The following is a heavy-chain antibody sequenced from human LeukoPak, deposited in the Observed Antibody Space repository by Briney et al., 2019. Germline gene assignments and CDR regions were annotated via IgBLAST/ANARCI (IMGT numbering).Heavy chain of an antibody. CDR1: RFTFSSYG. V-gene: IGHV3-30*02. Sequence: GGSLRLSCAASRFTFSSYGMHWVRQAPGKGLEWVSFIRYDGRSKYYADSVKGRFTISRDNSKKTLYLQMNSLRVEDTAVYYCAKDQDLYCSGGSCYSTLDYWGQGTLVTVSS. D-gene: IGHD2-15*01. CDR3: AKDQDLYCSGGSCYSTLDY. CDR2: IRYDGRSK. J-gene: IGHJ4*02.